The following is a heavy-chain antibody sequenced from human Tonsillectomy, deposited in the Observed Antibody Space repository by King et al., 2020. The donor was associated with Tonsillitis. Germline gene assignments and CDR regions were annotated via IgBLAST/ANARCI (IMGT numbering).Heavy chain of an antibody. CDR3: EGGVSSSSSFDY. J-gene: IGHJ4*02. Sequence: HVQLVESGGGVVQPGGSLRLSCAASGFTFSSYGMHWVRQAPGKGLEWVAFIRYDGSNKYYADSVKGRFTISRDNSKNTLYLQMNSLRAEDTAVYYCEGGVSSSSSFDYWGQGTLVTVSS. CDR1: GFTFSSYG. D-gene: IGHD6-6*01. V-gene: IGHV3-30*02. CDR2: IRYDGSNK.